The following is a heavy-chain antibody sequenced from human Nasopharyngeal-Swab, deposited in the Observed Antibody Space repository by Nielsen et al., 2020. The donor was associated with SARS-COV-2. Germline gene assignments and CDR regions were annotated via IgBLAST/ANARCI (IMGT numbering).Heavy chain of an antibody. CDR1: GGSFSGYY. CDR3: ARLNYDFGGLYGVDV. J-gene: IGHJ6*02. Sequence: SETLSLTCAVYGGSFSGYYWSWIRQPLGKGLEWIGEINHSGSTNYNPSLRSRVTTSVDTSKNQFSLELRSVTAADTGVYFCARLNYDFGGLYGVDVWGQGTTVTVSS. V-gene: IGHV4-34*01. D-gene: IGHD3-3*01. CDR2: INHSGST.